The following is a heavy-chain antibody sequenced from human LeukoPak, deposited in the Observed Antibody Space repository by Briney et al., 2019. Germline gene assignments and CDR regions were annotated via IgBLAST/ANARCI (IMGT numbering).Heavy chain of an antibody. J-gene: IGHJ5*02. V-gene: IGHV3-53*01. CDR2: IYSGGTT. Sequence: PGGSLRLSCAASGFTISSNYMSWVRQAPGKGLEWVSVIYSGGTTYYADSVKGRFTISRDNSKNTLYLQMNSLRAEDTAVYYCARSHSWNYVWDWFDPWGEGTLVTVCS. CDR1: GFTISSNY. CDR3: ARSHSWNYVWDWFDP. D-gene: IGHD1-7*01.